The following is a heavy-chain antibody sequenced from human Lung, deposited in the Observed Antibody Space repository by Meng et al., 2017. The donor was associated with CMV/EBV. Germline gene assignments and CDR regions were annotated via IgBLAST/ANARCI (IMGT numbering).Heavy chain of an antibody. CDR1: GYTFTGYY. D-gene: IGHD3-10*01. J-gene: IGHJ3*02. V-gene: IGHV1-2*02. CDR3: AREQARDYGSGQDAFDI. CDR2: INPKSGDT. Sequence: SVXVSXXASGYTFTGYYIHWVRQAPGQGLEWMGWINPKSGDTNYAQKFQGRVSMTRDTSITTGYMELRSLRSDDTAVYYCAREQARDYGSGQDAFDIWGQGTXVTVSS.